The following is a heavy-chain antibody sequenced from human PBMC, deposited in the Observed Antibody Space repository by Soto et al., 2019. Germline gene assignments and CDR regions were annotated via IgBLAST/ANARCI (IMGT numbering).Heavy chain of an antibody. J-gene: IGHJ2*01. V-gene: IGHV3-74*01. CDR2: INSDGSST. CDR3: ARGGSLNWYFDL. CDR1: GFTFSSYW. D-gene: IGHD1-26*01. Sequence: EVQLVEPGGGLVQPGGSLRLSCAASGFTFSSYWMHWVRQAPGKGLVWVSRINSDGSSTSYAESVKGRFTISSDNAKNTLYLQMNSLRAEDTAVYYCARGGSLNWYFDLWGRGTLVTVSS.